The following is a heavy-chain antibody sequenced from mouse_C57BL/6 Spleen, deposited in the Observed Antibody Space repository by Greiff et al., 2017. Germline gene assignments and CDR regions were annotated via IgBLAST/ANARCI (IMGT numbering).Heavy chain of an antibody. J-gene: IGHJ4*01. CDR2: IYPGDGDT. CDR1: GYAFSSSW. Sequence: VQLQQSGPELVKPGASVKISCKASGYAFSSSWMHWVKQRPGKGLEWIGRIYPGDGDTNYNGKFKGKATLTADKPSSTAHMQRISRTSDGASVYFCEKGEVGYAMYYWGQGTSVTVSS. V-gene: IGHV1-82*01. D-gene: IGHD3-3*01. CDR3: EKGEVGYAMYY.